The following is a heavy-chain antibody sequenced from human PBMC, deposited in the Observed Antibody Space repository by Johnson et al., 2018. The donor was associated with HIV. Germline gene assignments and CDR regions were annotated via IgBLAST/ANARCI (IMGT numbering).Heavy chain of an antibody. CDR2: ISFDGNLK. D-gene: IGHD3-3*01. V-gene: IGHV3-33*08. CDR1: GFSVSNNY. J-gene: IGHJ3*02. CDR3: ARDRRITIFGSGRAVQSNDAFDI. Sequence: VQLVESGGDLVQPGGSLRLSCGASGFSVSNNYMSWVRQAPGKGPEWVAVISFDGNLKKYADSVKGRFTISRDNSKNTLYLQMNSLRAEDTAVYYCARDRRITIFGSGRAVQSNDAFDIWGQGTMVTVSS.